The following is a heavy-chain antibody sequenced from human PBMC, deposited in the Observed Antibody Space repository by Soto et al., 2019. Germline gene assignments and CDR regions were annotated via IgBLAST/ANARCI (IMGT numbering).Heavy chain of an antibody. J-gene: IGHJ4*02. V-gene: IGHV4-39*01. CDR2: IYYSGST. CDR1: GGSISSSSYY. Sequence: QLQLQESGPGLVKPSETLSLTCTVSGGSISSSSYYWGWIRQPPGKGVEWIGSIYYSGSTYYNPSLKSRVPIPVDTSKNQFSLKLSSVTAADTAVYYCARRDSSPPYRYWGQGTLVTVSS. CDR3: ARRDSSPPYRY. D-gene: IGHD2-15*01.